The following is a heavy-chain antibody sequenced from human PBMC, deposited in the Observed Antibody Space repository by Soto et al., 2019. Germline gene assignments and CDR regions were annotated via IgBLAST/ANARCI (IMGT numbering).Heavy chain of an antibody. D-gene: IGHD1-1*01. Sequence: QVQLQESGPGLVKPSETLSLTCTVSGASISGFYWSWIRKSAGKGLEWIGRIYATGTTDYNPSLRSRVMMSGDTSKKQFSLKFRSVTAADTAVYYCVRDGTKTLRDWFDPWGQGISVTVSS. J-gene: IGHJ5*02. CDR1: GASISGFY. CDR3: VRDGTKTLRDWFDP. V-gene: IGHV4-4*07. CDR2: IYATGTT.